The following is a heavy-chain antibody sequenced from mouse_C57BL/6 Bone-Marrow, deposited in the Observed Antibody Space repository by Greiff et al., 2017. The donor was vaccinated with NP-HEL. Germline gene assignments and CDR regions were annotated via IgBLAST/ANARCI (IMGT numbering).Heavy chain of an antibody. D-gene: IGHD1-1*01. CDR1: GYTFTSYW. CDR2: IDPSDSYT. CDR3: ARWYYYGSSWAWFAY. Sequence: QVQLQQPGAELVKPGASVKLSCKASGYTFTSYWMQWVKQRPGQGLEWIGEIDPSDSYTNYNQKFKGKATLTVDTSSSTAYMQLSSLTSEDSAVYYCARWYYYGSSWAWFAYWGQGTLVTVSA. V-gene: IGHV1-50*01. J-gene: IGHJ3*01.